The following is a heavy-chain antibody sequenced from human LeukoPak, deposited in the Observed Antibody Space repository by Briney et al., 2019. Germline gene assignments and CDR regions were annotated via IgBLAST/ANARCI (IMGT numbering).Heavy chain of an antibody. CDR2: IYYSGST. D-gene: IGHD3-22*01. V-gene: IGHV4-31*03. CDR1: GGSISSGGYY. CDR3: ATTPLDSSGSFDC. Sequence: SETLSLTCTVSGGSISSGGYYWSWIRQHPGKGLEWIGYIYYSGSTYYNPSLKSRVTISVDTSKNQFSLKLSSVTAADTAVYYCATTPLDSSGSFDCWGQGTLVTVSS. J-gene: IGHJ4*02.